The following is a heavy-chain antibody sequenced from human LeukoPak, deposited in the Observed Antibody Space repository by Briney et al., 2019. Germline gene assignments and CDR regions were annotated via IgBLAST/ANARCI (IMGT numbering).Heavy chain of an antibody. Sequence: GGSLRLSCAASGFTFSTYWMSWVRQAPGKGLEWVANIKNDGSNMYYVDSVKGRFTISRDNSKNSLYLQMNSLRAEDTAVYYCARVRGALGCGMDVWGQGTTVTVSS. CDR3: ARVRGALGCGMDV. J-gene: IGHJ6*02. CDR1: GFTFSTYW. CDR2: IKNDGSNM. V-gene: IGHV3-7*01. D-gene: IGHD3-10*01.